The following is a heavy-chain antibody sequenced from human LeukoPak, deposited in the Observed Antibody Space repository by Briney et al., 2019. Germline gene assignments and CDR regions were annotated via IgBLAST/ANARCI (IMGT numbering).Heavy chain of an antibody. J-gene: IGHJ4*02. D-gene: IGHD6-19*01. CDR3: ARRRREYSSGWYADY. CDR1: GGSISSSSYY. Sequence: SETLSLTCTVSGGSISSSSYYWGWIRQPPGKGLEWIGSIYYSGSTYYNPSHKSRVTISVDTSKNQFSLKLNSVTAADTAVYYCARRRREYSSGWYADYWGQGTLVTVSS. CDR2: IYYSGST. V-gene: IGHV4-39*01.